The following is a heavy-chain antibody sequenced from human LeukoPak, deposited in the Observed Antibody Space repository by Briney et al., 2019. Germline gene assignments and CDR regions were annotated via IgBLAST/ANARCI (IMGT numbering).Heavy chain of an antibody. D-gene: IGHD3-22*01. CDR2: IYYSGST. CDR1: GGSISSGGYY. V-gene: IGHV4-31*03. Sequence: PSETLSLTCTVSGGSISSGGYYWSWIRQHPGKGLEWNGYIYYSGSTYYNPSLKSRVTISVDTSKNQFSLKLSSVTAADTAVYYCARGMTYYYDKTAFDIWGQGTMVTVSS. CDR3: ARGMTYYYDKTAFDI. J-gene: IGHJ3*02.